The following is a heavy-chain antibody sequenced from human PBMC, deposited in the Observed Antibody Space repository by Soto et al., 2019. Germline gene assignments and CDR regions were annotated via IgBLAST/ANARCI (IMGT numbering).Heavy chain of an antibody. CDR3: ARDRRGIAAAGTGY. Sequence: GASVKVSCKASGYTFTGYYMHWVRQAPGQGLEWMGWINPNSGGTNYAQKFQGWVTMTRDTSTSTAYMELSRLRSDDTAVYYCARDRRGIAAAGTGYWGQGTLVTVSS. CDR2: INPNSGGT. J-gene: IGHJ4*02. V-gene: IGHV1-2*04. D-gene: IGHD6-13*01. CDR1: GYTFTGYY.